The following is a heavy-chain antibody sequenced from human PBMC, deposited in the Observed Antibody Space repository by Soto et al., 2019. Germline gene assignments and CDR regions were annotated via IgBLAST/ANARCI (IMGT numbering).Heavy chain of an antibody. D-gene: IGHD3-9*01. V-gene: IGHV3-64D*08. CDR2: ISSNGGST. CDR1: GFTFSSYA. J-gene: IGHJ4*02. Sequence: PGGSLRLSCSASGFTFSSYAMHWVRQAPGKGLEYVSAISSNGGSTYYADSVKDRFTISRDNSKNTLYLQMSSLRAEDTAVYYCVKDGRSTPHILTGYYYFDYWGQGTLVTVSS. CDR3: VKDGRSTPHILTGYYYFDY.